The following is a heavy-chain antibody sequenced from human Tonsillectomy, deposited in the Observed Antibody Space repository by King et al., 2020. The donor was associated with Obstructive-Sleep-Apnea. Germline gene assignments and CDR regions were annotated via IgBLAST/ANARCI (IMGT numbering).Heavy chain of an antibody. CDR2: IYHSGGG. CDR3: ARERAVAGYNWFDP. D-gene: IGHD6-19*01. V-gene: IGHV4-38-2*02. J-gene: IGHJ5*02. CDR1: GDSISSHYY. Sequence: LQLQESGPGLVEPSEALSLTCTVSGDSISSHYYWAWIRQPPGKGLEWIGSIYHSGGGFYRPSLKGRLAMSVDTSKNQFSLILISVTAADTAIYYCARERAVAGYNWFDPWGQGTLVTVSS.